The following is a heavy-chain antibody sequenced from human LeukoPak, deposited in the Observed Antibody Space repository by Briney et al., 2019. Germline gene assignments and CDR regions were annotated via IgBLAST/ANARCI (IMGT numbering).Heavy chain of an antibody. CDR2: IRSKAISYAT. D-gene: IGHD2-2*01. CDR3: TTPGAAIWY. J-gene: IGHJ4*02. Sequence: GGSLRLSCAASGFTFSGSAMHWVRQASGKGLEWVGRIRSKAISYATAYAASVKGRFTISRDDSKNTAYLQMNSLKTEDTAVYYCTTPGAAIWYWGQGTLVTVSS. V-gene: IGHV3-73*01. CDR1: GFTFSGSA.